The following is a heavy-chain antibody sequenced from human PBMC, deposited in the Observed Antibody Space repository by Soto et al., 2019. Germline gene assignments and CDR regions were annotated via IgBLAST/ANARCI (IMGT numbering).Heavy chain of an antibody. CDR2: ISSNGGST. CDR3: VKGTSDGVYAYYYYGMDV. V-gene: IGHV3-64D*06. Sequence: GGSLRLSCSASGFTFSSYAMHWVRQAPGKGLEYVSAISSNGGSTYYADSVKGRFTISRDNSKNTLYLQMSSLRAEDTAVYYCVKGTSDGVYAYYYYGMDVWGQGTTVTV. J-gene: IGHJ6*02. D-gene: IGHD2-8*01. CDR1: GFTFSSYA.